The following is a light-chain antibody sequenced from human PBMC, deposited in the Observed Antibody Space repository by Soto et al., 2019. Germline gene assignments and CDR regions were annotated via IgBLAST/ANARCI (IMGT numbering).Light chain of an antibody. Sequence: QSALTQPAYVSGSPGQSITISCTGTSGDVGGYNYVSWYQQHPGKAPKLMIYEVSNRPSGVSNRFSGSKSGNTDSLTISGLQTEDEADYFCSSYTGSNTIGFGPGTKLTVL. CDR1: SGDVGGYNY. J-gene: IGLJ1*01. CDR2: EVS. CDR3: SSYTGSNTIG. V-gene: IGLV2-14*01.